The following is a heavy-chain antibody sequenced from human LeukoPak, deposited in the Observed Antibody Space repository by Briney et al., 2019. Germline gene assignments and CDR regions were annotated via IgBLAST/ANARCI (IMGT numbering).Heavy chain of an antibody. D-gene: IGHD3-10*01. V-gene: IGHV4-59*01. Sequence: SETLSLTCAVYGGSFGGYYWSWIRQPPGKGLECIGYIYYSGSTNYNPSLKSRVTISVDTSKNQFSLKLSSVTAADTAVYYCARSTPGKNWFDPWGQGTLVTVSS. CDR3: ARSTPGKNWFDP. CDR2: IYYSGST. CDR1: GGSFGGYY. J-gene: IGHJ5*02.